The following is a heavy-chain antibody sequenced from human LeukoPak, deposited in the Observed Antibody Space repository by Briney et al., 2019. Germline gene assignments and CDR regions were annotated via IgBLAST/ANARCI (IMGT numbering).Heavy chain of an antibody. CDR1: GGTFSNYA. Sequence: SVKVSCKASGGTFSNYAINWVRQAPGQGLVWMGGIIPIFSTANYAQKFQGRVTITADKSTNTAHMELSSLRSDDTAVFYCARGRVNTMIRGIIPPFDYWGQGTLVTVSS. J-gene: IGHJ4*02. CDR3: ARGRVNTMIRGIIPPFDY. V-gene: IGHV1-69*06. CDR2: IIPIFSTA. D-gene: IGHD3-10*01.